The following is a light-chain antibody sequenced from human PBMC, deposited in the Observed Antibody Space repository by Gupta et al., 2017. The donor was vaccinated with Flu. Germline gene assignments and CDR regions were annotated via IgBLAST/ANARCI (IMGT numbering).Light chain of an antibody. J-gene: IGKJ1*01. V-gene: IGKV1-12*01. CDR2: AAS. Sequence: DIQMTQSPSSVSASVGDRVTITCRASQGISRWLGWYQQKPGEAPKFLISAASTLQSGVPSRFSGSGSGTDFTLTINSLQPDDFATYYCQQGNGFPRTFGQGTKVEIK. CDR3: QQGNGFPRT. CDR1: QGISRW.